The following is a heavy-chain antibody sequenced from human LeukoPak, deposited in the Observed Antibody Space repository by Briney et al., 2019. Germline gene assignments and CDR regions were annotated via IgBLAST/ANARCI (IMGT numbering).Heavy chain of an antibody. J-gene: IGHJ4*02. CDR3: PRVGLLTRTTSFDC. CDR2: IIHIVST. D-gene: IGHD1-1*01. V-gene: IGHV4-34*12. Sequence: SEGLSVTCAVYAGSFSGDYWSWSSQPPGEGMGWDGEIIHIVSTNYNPSLKSRAPISVDTSKTQSSWMLSSAAAAHPPLCSSPRVGLLTRTTSFDCWVQRTLVTVSS. CDR1: AGSFSGDY.